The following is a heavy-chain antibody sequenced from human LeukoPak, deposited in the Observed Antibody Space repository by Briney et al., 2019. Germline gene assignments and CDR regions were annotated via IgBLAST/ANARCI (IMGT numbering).Heavy chain of an antibody. CDR2: IYSGGST. Sequence: GSLRLSCAASGFTVSSNYMSWVRQAPGKGLEWVSVIYSGGSTYYADSVKGRFTISRDNSKNTLYLQMNSLRAEDTAVYYCAKDSEGGSGSYYNPGVQPFDYWGQGTLVTVSS. CDR3: AKDSEGGSGSYYNPGVQPFDY. J-gene: IGHJ4*02. CDR1: GFTVSSNY. V-gene: IGHV3-53*01. D-gene: IGHD3-10*01.